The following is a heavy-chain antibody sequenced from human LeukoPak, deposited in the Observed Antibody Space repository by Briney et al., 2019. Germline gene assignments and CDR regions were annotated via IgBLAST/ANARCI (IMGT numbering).Heavy chain of an antibody. V-gene: IGHV4-30-2*01. CDR2: IHHSGST. D-gene: IGHD3-10*01. CDR1: GGSISSGGYS. J-gene: IGHJ6*02. Sequence: SETLSLTCAVSGGSISSGGYSWSWIRQPPGKGLEWIGYIHHSGSTYYNPSLKSRVTISVDRSKNQFSLKLSSVTAADTAVYYCASTLWFGELFLGSDVWGQGTTVTVSS. CDR3: ASTLWFGELFLGSDV.